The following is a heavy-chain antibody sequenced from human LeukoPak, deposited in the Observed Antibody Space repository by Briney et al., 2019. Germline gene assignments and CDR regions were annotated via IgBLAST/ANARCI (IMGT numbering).Heavy chain of an antibody. J-gene: IGHJ6*03. V-gene: IGHV4-4*02. CDR1: GGSISSSNW. D-gene: IGHD4-23*01. Sequence: SETLSLTCAVSGGSISSSNWWSWVRQPPGKGLEWIGEINHSGSTSYNPSLKSRVTISVDTSKNQFSLKLSSVTAADTAVYYCARAGRLRWYNYYYYYMDVWGKGTTVTVSS. CDR2: INHSGST. CDR3: ARAGRLRWYNYYYYYMDV.